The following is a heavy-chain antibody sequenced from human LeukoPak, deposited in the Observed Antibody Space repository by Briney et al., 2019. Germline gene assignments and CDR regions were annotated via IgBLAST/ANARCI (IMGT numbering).Heavy chain of an antibody. CDR1: GYSFTSYW. Sequence: GESLKISCKGSGYSFTSYWIGWVRQMPGKGLEWMGIIYPGDSDTRYSPSFQGQVTISADKSISTAYLQWSSLKASDTAMYYCARIYCSSTSCYFSDAFDIWGQGTMVTVSS. CDR3: ARIYCSSTSCYFSDAFDI. J-gene: IGHJ3*02. CDR2: IYPGDSDT. D-gene: IGHD2-2*01. V-gene: IGHV5-51*01.